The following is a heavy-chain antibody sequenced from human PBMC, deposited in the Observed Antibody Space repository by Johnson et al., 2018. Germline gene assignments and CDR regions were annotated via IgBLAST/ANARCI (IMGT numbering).Heavy chain of an antibody. D-gene: IGHD2-8*02. CDR2: INPIFGTA. V-gene: IGHV1-69*01. CDR1: GGTFSSYA. J-gene: IGHJ6*02. CDR3: AGGGLLVYVPDGMDV. Sequence: QVQLVESGAEVKKPGSSVKVSCKASGGTFSSYAIIWVRQAPGQGLEWMGGINPIFGTANYAQKFQGRVTITADESTSTAYMERRSLRYEDTAVYYCAGGGLLVYVPDGMDVWGQGTTVTVSS.